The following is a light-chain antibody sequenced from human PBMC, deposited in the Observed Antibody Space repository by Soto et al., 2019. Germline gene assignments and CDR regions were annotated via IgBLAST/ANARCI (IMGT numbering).Light chain of an antibody. CDR1: QSISSW. V-gene: IGKV1-5*03. CDR2: KAS. Sequence: DIQMTQSPSTLSASVGDRVTITCRASQSISSWLAWYQQKPGKAPKLLIYKASSLESGVPSRFSGSGSGTVFTLTISSLQPDDFATYYCQQYNSYSRGFGQGTKVEIK. CDR3: QQYNSYSRG. J-gene: IGKJ1*01.